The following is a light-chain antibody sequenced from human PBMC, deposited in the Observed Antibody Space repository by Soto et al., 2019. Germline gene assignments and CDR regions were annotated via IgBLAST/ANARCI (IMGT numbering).Light chain of an antibody. CDR1: QSVSIW. CDR2: KSS. Sequence: DIQMTQSPSTLSASEGDRVTISCRASQSVSIWLAWYQQKPGRAPKLLIYKSSILESGVPSRFSGSGSGTEFTLTISSLQPDDFATYYCQQINTSPRTFGQGTKVEIK. V-gene: IGKV1-5*03. CDR3: QQINTSPRT. J-gene: IGKJ1*01.